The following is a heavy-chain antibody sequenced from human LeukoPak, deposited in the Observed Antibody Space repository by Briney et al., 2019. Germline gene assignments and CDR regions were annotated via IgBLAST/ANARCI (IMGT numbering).Heavy chain of an antibody. CDR2: IYTSGST. CDR1: GGSISSYY. J-gene: IGHJ4*02. Sequence: SETLSLTCTVYGGSISSYYWSWIRQPAGKGLEWIGRIYTSGSTNYNPSLKSRVTISVDTSKNQFSLKLSSVTAADTAVYYCARVLAAAGHEEYFDYWGQRTLVTVSS. CDR3: ARVLAAAGHEEYFDY. V-gene: IGHV4-4*07. D-gene: IGHD6-13*01.